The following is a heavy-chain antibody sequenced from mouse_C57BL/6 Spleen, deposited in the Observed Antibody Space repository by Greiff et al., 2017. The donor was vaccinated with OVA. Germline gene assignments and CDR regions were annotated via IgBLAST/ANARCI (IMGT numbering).Heavy chain of an antibody. CDR3: ARHEGTGTDYFDY. D-gene: IGHD4-1*01. CDR1: GFTFSSYG. Sequence: EVKLEESGGDLVKPGGSLKLSCAASGFTFSSYGMSWVRQTPDKRLEWVATISSGGSYTYYPDSVQGRFTISRDNAKNTLYLQMSSLKSEDTAMYYCARHEGTGTDYFDYWGQGTTLTVSS. CDR2: ISSGGSYT. V-gene: IGHV5-6*02. J-gene: IGHJ2*01.